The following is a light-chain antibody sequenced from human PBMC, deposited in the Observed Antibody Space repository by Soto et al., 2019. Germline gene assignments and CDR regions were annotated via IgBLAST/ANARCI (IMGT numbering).Light chain of an antibody. CDR1: QTVLYSSNNKNY. V-gene: IGKV4-1*01. J-gene: IGKJ3*01. CDR3: QQYSSSPFT. CDR2: WAS. Sequence: DIVMTQSPDSLAVSLGERATINCKSSQTVLYSSNNKNYLAWYQQKPGQPPKLLIYWASTRESGVPDRFSGSGSEIDFTLTISSLQAEDVAIYYCQQYSSSPFTFGPGTKVDIK.